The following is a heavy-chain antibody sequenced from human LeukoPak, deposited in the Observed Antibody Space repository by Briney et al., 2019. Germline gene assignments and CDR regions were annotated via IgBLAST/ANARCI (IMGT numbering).Heavy chain of an antibody. CDR3: AKEVGPDLGT. CDR1: GFTFSSYA. Sequence: PGGSLRLSCAASGFTFSSYAIHWVRQAPGKGLEGVAIIWYDGSKTYYAESVKGRFTISRDNSNNMAYLQMSSLRVEDTAVYYCAKEVGPDLGTWGQGTLVTVSS. CDR2: IWYDGSKT. V-gene: IGHV3-33*06. J-gene: IGHJ4*02. D-gene: IGHD1-26*01.